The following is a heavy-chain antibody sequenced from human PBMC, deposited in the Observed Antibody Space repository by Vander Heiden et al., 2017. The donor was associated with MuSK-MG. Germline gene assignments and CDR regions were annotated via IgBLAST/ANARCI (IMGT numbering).Heavy chain of an antibody. CDR1: GYTLTSDY. Sequence: QVQLVQSGAEVKKPGASVQVSCKASGYTLTSDYMHWVRQAPGQGLEWMGIINPSGGSTSYAQKFQGRVTMTRDTSTSTVYMELSSLRSEDTAVYYCASGGELPKGYYYYGMDVWGQGTTVTVSS. J-gene: IGHJ6*02. CDR3: ASGGELPKGYYYYGMDV. CDR2: INPSGGST. D-gene: IGHD1-26*01. V-gene: IGHV1-46*03.